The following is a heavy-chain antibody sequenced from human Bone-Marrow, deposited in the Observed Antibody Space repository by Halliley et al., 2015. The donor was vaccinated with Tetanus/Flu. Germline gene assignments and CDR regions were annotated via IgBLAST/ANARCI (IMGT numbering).Heavy chain of an antibody. CDR1: GFTFRSYW. D-gene: IGHD3-22*01. J-gene: IGHJ6*02. Sequence: SLRLSCAASGFTFRSYWMGWVRQAPGKGLEWVANIKQDGSEKYYVDSVKGRSTISRDNAKNSLYLQMNSLRAEDTAVYYCAREKTAAVVIAYYYYGMDVWGQGTTVTVSS. CDR2: IKQDGSEK. CDR3: AREKTAAVVIAYYYYGMDV. V-gene: IGHV3-7*01.